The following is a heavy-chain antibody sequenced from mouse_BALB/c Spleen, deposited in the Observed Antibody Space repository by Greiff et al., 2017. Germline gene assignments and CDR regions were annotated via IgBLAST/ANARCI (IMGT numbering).Heavy chain of an antibody. CDR2: INPSSGYT. Sequence: VQLQQSAAELARPGASVKMSCKASGYTFTSYTMHWVKQRPGQGLEWIGYINPSSGYTEYNQKFKDKTTLTADKSSSTAYMQLSSLTSEDSAVYYCARSARLTTVVADYWGQGTTLTVSS. J-gene: IGHJ2*01. CDR1: GYTFTSYT. D-gene: IGHD1-1*01. CDR3: ARSARLTTVVADY. V-gene: IGHV1-4*02.